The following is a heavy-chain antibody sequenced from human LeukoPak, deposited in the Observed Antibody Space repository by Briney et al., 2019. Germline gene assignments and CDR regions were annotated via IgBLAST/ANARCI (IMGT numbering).Heavy chain of an antibody. CDR3: ASRTMIVGSFDY. CDR2: IYYSGST. D-gene: IGHD3-22*01. Sequence: PSETLSLTCTVSGGSISSYYWSWIRQPPGKGLEWIGYIYYSGSTNYNPSLKSRVPISVDTSKNQFSLKLSSVTAADTAVYYCASRTMIVGSFDYWGQGTLVTVSS. J-gene: IGHJ4*02. V-gene: IGHV4-59*01. CDR1: GGSISSYY.